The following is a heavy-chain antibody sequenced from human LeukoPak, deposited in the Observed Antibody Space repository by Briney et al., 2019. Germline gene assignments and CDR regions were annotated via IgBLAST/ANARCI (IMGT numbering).Heavy chain of an antibody. CDR2: IKQDGSEK. D-gene: IGHD6-13*01. V-gene: IGHV3-7*03. CDR1: GFTFSSHW. Sequence: QPGGSLRLSCAASGFTFSSHWMSWVRQAPGKGLEWVANIKQDGSEKYYVDSVKGRFTISRDNAKNSLYLQMNSLRPDDTAVYYCAPSAKQQLVYFDYWGQGTLVTVSS. J-gene: IGHJ4*02. CDR3: APSAKQQLVYFDY.